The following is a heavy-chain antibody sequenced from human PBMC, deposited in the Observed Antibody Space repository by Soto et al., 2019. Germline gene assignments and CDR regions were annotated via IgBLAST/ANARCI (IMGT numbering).Heavy chain of an antibody. J-gene: IGHJ6*02. V-gene: IGHV5-51*01. CDR3: AGGGVRGVITRTRDYYGMDV. CDR1: GYSFTSHC. CDR2: IYPGDSDT. D-gene: IGHD3-10*01. Sequence: GQSLKISCKGSGYSFTSHCIGLVRQMPGKGPEWMGIIYPGDSDTRYSPSFQGQVTISADKSISTAYLQWSSLKASDTAMYYCAGGGVRGVITRTRDYYGMDVWGQGTTVTVSS.